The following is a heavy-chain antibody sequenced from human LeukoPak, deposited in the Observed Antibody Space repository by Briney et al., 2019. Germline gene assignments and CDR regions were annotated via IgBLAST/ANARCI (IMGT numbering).Heavy chain of an antibody. CDR2: IRYDGSNK. Sequence: GGSLRLSCAASGFTFSSYGMHWVRQAPGKGLEWVAFIRYDGSNKYYADSVKGRFTISRDNSKNTLYLQMNSLRAEDTAVYYCAKDARGLRDWFDPWGQGTLVTVSS. D-gene: IGHD2-21*02. J-gene: IGHJ5*02. V-gene: IGHV3-30*02. CDR3: AKDARGLRDWFDP. CDR1: GFTFSSYG.